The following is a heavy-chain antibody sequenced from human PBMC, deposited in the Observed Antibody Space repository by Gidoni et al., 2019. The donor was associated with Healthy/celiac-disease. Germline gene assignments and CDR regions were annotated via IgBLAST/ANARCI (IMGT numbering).Heavy chain of an antibody. CDR1: GFTFSSYS. CDR3: ASSPSSSDY. Sequence: EVQLGESGGGLVKPGGSRSLSWAASGFTFSSYSMNWVRQAPGKGLEWVSSISSSSSYIYYADSVKGRFTISRDNAKNSLYLQMNSLRAEDTAVYYCASSPSSSDYWGQGTLVTVSS. V-gene: IGHV3-21*01. J-gene: IGHJ4*02. D-gene: IGHD2-2*01. CDR2: ISSSSSYI.